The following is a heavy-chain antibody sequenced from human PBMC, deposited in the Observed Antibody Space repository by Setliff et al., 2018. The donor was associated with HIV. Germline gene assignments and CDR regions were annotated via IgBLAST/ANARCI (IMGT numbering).Heavy chain of an antibody. CDR2: IYFTGSS. J-gene: IGHJ4*02. CDR1: GGSISTYY. V-gene: IGHV4-59*01. D-gene: IGHD7-27*01. Sequence: SETLSLTCTVFGGSISTYYWSWIRQHPGKGLEWIGSIYFTGSSDNNPSLKSRVTLSVDTSKHQFSRKLSSVTAADTAVYYCARELRGTWGGPPYYFDYWGQGALVTVSS. CDR3: ARELRGTWGGPPYYFDY.